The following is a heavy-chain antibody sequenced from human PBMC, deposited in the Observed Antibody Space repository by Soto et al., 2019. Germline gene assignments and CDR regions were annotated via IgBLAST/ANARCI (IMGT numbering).Heavy chain of an antibody. CDR2: IGTAGDT. J-gene: IGHJ6*03. D-gene: IGHD2-2*01. CDR1: GFTFSSYD. CDR3: ARARCSSTSCYLGYYYYYMDV. Sequence: GGSLRLSCVASGFTFSSYDMHWVRQATGKGLEWVSAIGTAGDTYYPGSVKGRFTISRENAKNSLYLQMNSLRAGDTAVYYCARARCSSTSCYLGYYYYYMDVWGKGTTVTVSS. V-gene: IGHV3-13*01.